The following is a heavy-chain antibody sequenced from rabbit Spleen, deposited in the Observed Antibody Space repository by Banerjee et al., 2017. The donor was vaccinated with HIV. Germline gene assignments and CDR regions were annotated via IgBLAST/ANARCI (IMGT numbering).Heavy chain of an antibody. D-gene: IGHD1-1*01. CDR1: GFSFSKYA. CDR2: INVNSVT. J-gene: IGHJ4*01. CDR3: VRGASSTGYYSL. V-gene: IGHV1S29*01. Sequence: LEETGGGLVQPGGSLTLSCKASGFSFSKYAMIWVRQAPGKGLEWIGYINVNSVTYYASWAKGRFTISRDNAQNTLYLQLNSLTVADTATYFCVRGASSTGYYSLWGPGTLVTVS.